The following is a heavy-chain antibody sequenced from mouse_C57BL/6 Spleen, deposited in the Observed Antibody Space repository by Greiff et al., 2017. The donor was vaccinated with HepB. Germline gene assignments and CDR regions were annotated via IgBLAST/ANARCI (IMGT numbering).Heavy chain of an antibody. Sequence: EVKVVESGGDLVKPGGSLKLSCAASGFTFSSYGMSWVRQTPDKRLEWVATISSGGSYTYYPDSVKGRFTISRDNAKNTLYLQMSSLKSEDTAMYYFARQGGPYYFDYWGQGTTLTVSS. D-gene: IGHD3-1*01. CDR3: ARQGGPYYFDY. J-gene: IGHJ2*01. CDR1: GFTFSSYG. CDR2: ISSGGSYT. V-gene: IGHV5-6*01.